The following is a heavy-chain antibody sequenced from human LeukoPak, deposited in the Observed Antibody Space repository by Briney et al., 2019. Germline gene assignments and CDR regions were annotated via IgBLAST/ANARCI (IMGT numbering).Heavy chain of an antibody. V-gene: IGHV4-59*08. Sequence: SETLSLTCTVSGGSISSYYWNWIRQTPGKGLEWIGHIYFTGSSDLNPTLKSRFSISIDTSKNQFSLNLNSMTAADTAVYYCARRGAMVRGPAYHFDHWGQGVLVTVSS. D-gene: IGHD3-10*01. CDR3: ARRGAMVRGPAYHFDH. J-gene: IGHJ4*02. CDR2: IYFTGSS. CDR1: GGSISSYY.